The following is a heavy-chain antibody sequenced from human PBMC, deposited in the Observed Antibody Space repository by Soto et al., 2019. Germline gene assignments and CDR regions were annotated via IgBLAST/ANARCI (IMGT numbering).Heavy chain of an antibody. J-gene: IGHJ6*03. CDR1: SGSISSSNW. V-gene: IGHV4-4*02. D-gene: IGHD3-10*01. CDR2: IYHSGST. Sequence: SETLSLTCAVSSGSISSSNWWSWVRQPPGKGLEWIGEIYHSGSTNYNPSLKSRVTISVDKSKNQFSLKLSSVTAADTAVYYCARDPRDYYGSGSYYYYYMDVWGKGTTVTVSS. CDR3: ARDPRDYYGSGSYYYYYMDV.